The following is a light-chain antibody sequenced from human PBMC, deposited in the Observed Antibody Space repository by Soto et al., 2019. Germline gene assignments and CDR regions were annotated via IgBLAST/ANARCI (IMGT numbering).Light chain of an antibody. J-gene: IGKJ1*01. V-gene: IGKV1-5*01. Sequence: DIQMTQSPSTLSATAGDRVTITCRASQSISAWLAWYQQQPGKAPKLLIYDASSLESGVPSRFSGSGSGTEFTLTISSLQPDDFATYYCQQYNSYGTFGQGTKVDIK. CDR3: QQYNSYGT. CDR1: QSISAW. CDR2: DAS.